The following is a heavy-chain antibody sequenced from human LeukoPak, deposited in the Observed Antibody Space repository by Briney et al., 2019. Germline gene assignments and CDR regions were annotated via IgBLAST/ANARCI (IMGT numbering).Heavy chain of an antibody. D-gene: IGHD2-15*01. Sequence: GGSLRLSCAVSGFTFSHAWMSWVRQAPGKGLEWVGRIKSKTDGGTTDYAAPVKGRFTISRDDSKNTLYLQMNSLKSEDTAVYYCTTIRGFCSGRSCLGYWGQGTLVTVSS. CDR3: TTIRGFCSGRSCLGY. CDR1: GFTFSHAW. CDR2: IKSKTDGGTT. J-gene: IGHJ4*02. V-gene: IGHV3-15*01.